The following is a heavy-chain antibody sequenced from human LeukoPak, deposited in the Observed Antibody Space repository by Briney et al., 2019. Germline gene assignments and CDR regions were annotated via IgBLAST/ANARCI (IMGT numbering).Heavy chain of an antibody. CDR3: ARRCIFGVVHDAFDV. D-gene: IGHD3-3*02. CDR1: GYSFKSYW. V-gene: IGHV5-51*01. Sequence: GESLKISRMGSGYSFKSYWIGWVRQMPGNGLGWMGIIYPGDSDTRYSPSFQGQVTISADKSISTAYLQWSSLKASDTAMYYCARRCIFGVVHDAFDVWGQGTMVTVSS. CDR2: IYPGDSDT. J-gene: IGHJ3*01.